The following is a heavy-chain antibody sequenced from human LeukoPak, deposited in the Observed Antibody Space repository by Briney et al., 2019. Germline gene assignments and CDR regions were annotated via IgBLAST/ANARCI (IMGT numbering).Heavy chain of an antibody. CDR1: GFTFSSWD. V-gene: IGHV3-13*01. D-gene: IGHD3-9*01. CDR3: AKHDFLTGHFDY. J-gene: IGHJ4*02. Sequence: GGSLRLSCAASGFTFSSWDMHWVRYSTGKGLEWVSTITTTGDTYYPDSVKGRFTISRENAKNSLYLQMNSLRAGDTAVYYCAKHDFLTGHFDYWGQGTLVTVSS. CDR2: ITTTGDT.